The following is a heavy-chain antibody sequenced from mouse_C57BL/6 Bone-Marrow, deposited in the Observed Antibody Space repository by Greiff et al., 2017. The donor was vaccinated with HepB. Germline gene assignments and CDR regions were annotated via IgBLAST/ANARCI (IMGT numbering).Heavy chain of an antibody. CDR2: IWTGGGT. J-gene: IGHJ1*03. Sequence: VKLVESGPGLVAPSQSLSITCTVSGFSLTSYAISWVRQPPGKGLEWLGVIWTGGGTNYNSALKSRLSISKDNSKSQVCLKMNSLQTDDTARYYWARNFDYGSSYGFDVWGTGTTVTVSS. D-gene: IGHD1-1*01. V-gene: IGHV2-9-1*01. CDR1: GFSLTSYA. CDR3: ARNFDYGSSYGFDV.